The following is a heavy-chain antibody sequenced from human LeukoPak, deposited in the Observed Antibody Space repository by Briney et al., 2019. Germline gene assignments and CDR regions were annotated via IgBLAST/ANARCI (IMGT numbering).Heavy chain of an antibody. CDR2: ISGSGGST. D-gene: IGHD3-3*01. J-gene: IGHJ1*01. Sequence: GGSLRLSCAASGFTFSSYAMSWVRQAPGKGLEWVSAISGSGGSTYYADSVKGRFTISRDNSKNTLYLQMNSLRAEDTAVYYCAKARDYDFWSGYYSEYFQHWGQGTLVTVSS. CDR1: GFTFSSYA. CDR3: AKARDYDFWSGYYSEYFQH. V-gene: IGHV3-23*01.